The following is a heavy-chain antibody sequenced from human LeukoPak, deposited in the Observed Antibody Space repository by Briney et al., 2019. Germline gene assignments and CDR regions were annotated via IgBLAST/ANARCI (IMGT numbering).Heavy chain of an antibody. V-gene: IGHV3-23*01. D-gene: IGHD6-13*01. J-gene: IGHJ3*02. Sequence: PGGSLRLSCAASGFTFSSYAMSWVRQAPGKGLEWVSAISGSGGSTYYADSVKGRFTISRDDSKNTLYLQMNSLRAEDTAVYYCAKLDSSSWYSGAFDIWGLWAMVTVSS. CDR3: AKLDSSSWYSGAFDI. CDR2: ISGSGGST. CDR1: GFTFSSYA.